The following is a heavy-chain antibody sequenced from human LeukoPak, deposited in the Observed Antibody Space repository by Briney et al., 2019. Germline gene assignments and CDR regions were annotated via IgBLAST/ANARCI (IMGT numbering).Heavy chain of an antibody. CDR2: INPNSGAT. J-gene: IGHJ5*02. V-gene: IGHV1-2*02. D-gene: IGHD6-13*01. Sequence: ASVKVSCRASGYTFTDYYRHWVRQAPGQGLEWMGWINPNSGATTYAQKFQGRVTMTRDTSISTAYVELSRLRSDDTAVYYCARDSQESESSSSWYWFAAWGQGTLVTVSS. CDR3: ARDSQESESSSSWYWFAA. CDR1: GYTFTDYY.